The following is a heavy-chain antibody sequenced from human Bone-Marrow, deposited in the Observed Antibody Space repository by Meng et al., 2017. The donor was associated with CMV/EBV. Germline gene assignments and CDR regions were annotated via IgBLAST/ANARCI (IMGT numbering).Heavy chain of an antibody. D-gene: IGHD2-15*01. CDR1: GGTFSSYA. CDR2: ISAYNGNT. J-gene: IGHJ4*02. Sequence: ASVKVSCKASGGTFSSYAISWVRQAPGQGLEWMGWISAYNGNTNYAQKLQGRVTMTTDTSTSTAYMELRSLRSDDTAVYYCARVVGLCSGGSCYSLYFADWGQGPRVTCYS. V-gene: IGHV1-18*01. CDR3: ARVVGLCSGGSCYSLYFAD.